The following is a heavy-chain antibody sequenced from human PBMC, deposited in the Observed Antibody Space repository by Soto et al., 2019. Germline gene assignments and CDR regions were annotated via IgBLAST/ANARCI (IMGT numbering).Heavy chain of an antibody. J-gene: IGHJ4*02. CDR1: GGSVSSGSHY. V-gene: IGHV4-61*01. Sequence: SETLSLTCTVSGGSVSSGSHYWSWIRQPPGKGLKWIGYIYYSGSTDSNPSLKSRVTISVDTSGGQVVLTMTNMDPVDTATYYCAQVTPFDFRGYYFDYWGPGILVTVSS. D-gene: IGHD3-9*01. CDR2: IYYSGST. CDR3: AQVTPFDFRGYYFDY.